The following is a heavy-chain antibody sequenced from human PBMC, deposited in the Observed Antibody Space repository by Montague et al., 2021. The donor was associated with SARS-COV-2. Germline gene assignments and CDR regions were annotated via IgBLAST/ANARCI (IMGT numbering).Heavy chain of an antibody. J-gene: IGHJ4*02. Sequence: SRSLSFSASGFTFSSYGMHWVRQAPGKGLEWATLISYDGSNKYYADSVKGQFTISRDNSKNTLYLQMSSLRAEDTAVYYCARESSIDEKGMGLDYWGQGTLVTVSS. V-gene: IGHV3-30-3*01. CDR1: GFTFSSYG. CDR3: ARESSIDEKGMGLDY. D-gene: IGHD5-24*01. CDR2: ISYDGSNK.